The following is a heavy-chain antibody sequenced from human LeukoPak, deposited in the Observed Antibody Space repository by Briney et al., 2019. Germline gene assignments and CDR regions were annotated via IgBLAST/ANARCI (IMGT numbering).Heavy chain of an antibody. V-gene: IGHV3-48*01. CDR2: ISSSSSTI. CDR1: GFTFSSYS. D-gene: IGHD3-3*01. J-gene: IGHJ3*02. CDR3: ARDSDLEDAFDI. Sequence: GGSLRLSCAASGFTFSSYSMNWVRQAPGEGLEWVSYISSSSSTIYYADSVKGRFTISRDNAKNSLYLQMNSLRAEDTAVYYCARDSDLEDAFDIWGQGTMVTVSS.